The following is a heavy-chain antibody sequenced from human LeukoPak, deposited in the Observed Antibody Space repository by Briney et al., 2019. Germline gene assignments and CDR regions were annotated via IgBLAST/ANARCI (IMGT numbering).Heavy chain of an antibody. CDR2: IYYSGST. V-gene: IGHV4-31*03. CDR3: ARLKIGGYSYGWYFDY. D-gene: IGHD5-18*01. Sequence: SETLSLTCTLSGGSICSGGYYWSWIPQHPGKGLERIGYIYYSGSTYYNPSLNSRVTISVDTSKNQFSLKLSSVTAADTAVYYCARLKIGGYSYGWYFDYWGQGTLVTVSS. J-gene: IGHJ4*02. CDR1: GGSICSGGYY.